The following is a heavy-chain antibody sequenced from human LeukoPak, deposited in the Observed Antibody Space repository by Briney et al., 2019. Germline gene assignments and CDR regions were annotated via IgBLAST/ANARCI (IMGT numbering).Heavy chain of an antibody. V-gene: IGHV3-66*02. CDR1: GFTVSSNY. D-gene: IGHD2-2*01. J-gene: IGHJ4*02. Sequence: PGGSLRLSCAASGFTVSSNYMSWVRQAPGKGLEWVSVIYSGGSTYYADSVKGRFTISRDNSKNTLYLQMNSLRAEDTAVHYCARESCSSTSCFSFDYWGQGTLVTVSS. CDR3: ARESCSSTSCFSFDY. CDR2: IYSGGST.